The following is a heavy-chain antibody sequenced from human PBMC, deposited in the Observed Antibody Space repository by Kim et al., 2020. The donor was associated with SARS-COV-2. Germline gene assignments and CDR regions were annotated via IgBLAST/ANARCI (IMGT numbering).Heavy chain of an antibody. Sequence: GGSLRLSCADSGFTFSSYNMNWVRQAPGKGLEWVSFISSSSSYIYYADSVKGRFTISRDNAKNSLYLQMNSLRAEDTAVYYCARGGELLRYFDWLLLGGNYGMDVWGQGTTVTVSS. J-gene: IGHJ6*02. D-gene: IGHD3-9*01. CDR1: GFTFSSYN. CDR2: ISSSSSYI. V-gene: IGHV3-21*01. CDR3: ARGGELLRYFDWLLLGGNYGMDV.